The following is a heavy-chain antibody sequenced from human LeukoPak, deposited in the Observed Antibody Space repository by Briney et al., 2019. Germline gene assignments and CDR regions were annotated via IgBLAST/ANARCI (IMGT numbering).Heavy chain of an antibody. CDR3: ARGPVEAVYGVSTED. CDR2: INPSGGST. V-gene: IGHV1-46*01. CDR1: GGTFSSYA. Sequence: ASVKVSCKASGGTFSSYAISWVRQAPGQGLEWMGIINPSGGSTSYAQKFQGRVSLTRDTSISTAYMELSSLRSEDTAVYYCARGPVEAVYGVSTEDWGQGTTVTVSS. D-gene: IGHD1-26*01. J-gene: IGHJ6*02.